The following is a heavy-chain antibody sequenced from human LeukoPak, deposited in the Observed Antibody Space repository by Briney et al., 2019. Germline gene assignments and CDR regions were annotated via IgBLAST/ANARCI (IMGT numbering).Heavy chain of an antibody. CDR1: GLTFSSYA. J-gene: IGHJ4*02. D-gene: IGHD3-10*01. CDR2: ISDSGGKT. CDR3: AKDRMVWEY. V-gene: IGHV3-23*01. Sequence: GGSLRLSCAASGLTFSSYAMSWVRQAPGKGLEWVSAISDSGGKTYYADSVKGRFSISRDNSKNTLYLQMNSLRAEDTAVYYCAKDRMVWEYWGQRTMVTASS.